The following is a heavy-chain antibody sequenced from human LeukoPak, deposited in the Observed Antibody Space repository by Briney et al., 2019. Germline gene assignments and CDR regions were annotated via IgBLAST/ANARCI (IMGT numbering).Heavy chain of an antibody. CDR2: NYYSGST. CDR1: GGSISSGGYY. CDR3: ARDWAMVRGVMGHAFDI. J-gene: IGHJ3*02. Sequence: SQTLSLTCTVSGGSISSGGYYWSWIRQHPGKGLEWIGYNYYSGSTYYNPSLKSRVTISVDTSKNQFSLKLSSVTAADTAVYYCARDWAMVRGVMGHAFDIWGQGTMVTVSS. D-gene: IGHD3-10*01. V-gene: IGHV4-31*03.